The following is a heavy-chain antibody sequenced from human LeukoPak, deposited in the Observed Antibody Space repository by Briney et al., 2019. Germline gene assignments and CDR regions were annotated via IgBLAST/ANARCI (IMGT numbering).Heavy chain of an antibody. V-gene: IGHV3-33*01. CDR1: GFTFSSYG. J-gene: IGHJ4*02. CDR2: IWYDGSNK. D-gene: IGHD5-24*01. CDR3: ARDRGDGYNYGPLDY. Sequence: GWSLRLSCAASGFTFSSYGMHWVRQAPGKGLEWVAVIWYDGSNKYYADSVKGRFTISRDNSKNTLYLQMNSLRAEDTAVYYCARDRGDGYNYGPLDYWGQGTLVTVSS.